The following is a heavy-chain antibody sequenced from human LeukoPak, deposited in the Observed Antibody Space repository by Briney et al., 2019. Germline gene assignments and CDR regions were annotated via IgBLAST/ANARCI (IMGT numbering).Heavy chain of an antibody. CDR2: ISGSGGST. J-gene: IGHJ4*02. Sequence: GGSLRLSCAASGFIFSSYAMSWVRQAPGKGLEWVSAISGSGGSTYYADSVKGRFTISRDNSKNTLYLQMNSLRAEDTAVYYCAKDNIAVAGTTELYFDYWGQGTLVTVSS. V-gene: IGHV3-23*01. CDR1: GFIFSSYA. D-gene: IGHD6-19*01. CDR3: AKDNIAVAGTTELYFDY.